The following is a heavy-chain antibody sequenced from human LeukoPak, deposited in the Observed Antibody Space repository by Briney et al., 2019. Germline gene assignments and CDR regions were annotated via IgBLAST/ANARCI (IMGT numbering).Heavy chain of an antibody. V-gene: IGHV3-23*01. CDR2: ISGSGGST. D-gene: IGHD3-10*01. CDR3: AKAKYYGSGSYYWGGPRDAFDI. J-gene: IGHJ3*02. CDR1: GFTFSSYA. Sequence: PGGSLRLSCAASGFTFSSYAMSWVRQAPGKGLEWVSAISGSGGSTYYADSVKGRFTISRDNSKNTLYLQLNSLRAEDTAVYYCAKAKYYGSGSYYWGGPRDAFDIWGQGTMVTVSS.